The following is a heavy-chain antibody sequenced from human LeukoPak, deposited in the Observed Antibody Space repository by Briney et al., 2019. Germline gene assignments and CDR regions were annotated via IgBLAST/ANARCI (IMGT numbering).Heavy chain of an antibody. CDR2: INHSGGT. CDR3: ARGRIAAAGPGLDY. D-gene: IGHD6-13*01. V-gene: IGHV4-34*01. CDR1: GGSFSGYY. Sequence: SETLSLTCAVYGGSFSGYYWSWIRQPPGKGLEWIGEINHSGGTNYNPSLKSRVTISVDTSKNQFSLKLSSVTAADTAVYYCARGRIAAAGPGLDYWGQGTLVTVSS. J-gene: IGHJ4*02.